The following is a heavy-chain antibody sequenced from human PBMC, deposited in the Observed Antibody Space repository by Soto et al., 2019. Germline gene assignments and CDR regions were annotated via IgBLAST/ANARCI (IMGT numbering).Heavy chain of an antibody. J-gene: IGHJ4*02. CDR3: ARGGHTAPDVYFDY. D-gene: IGHD5-18*01. CDR2: ISAYNGNT. V-gene: IGHV1-18*01. CDR1: GYAFTIYG. Sequence: GASVNVYWQASGYAFTIYGISWVRQAPRQGLEWMGWISAYNGNTNYAQKLQGRVTMTTDTSTSTAYMELRSLRSDDTAVYYCARGGHTAPDVYFDYWGQGTLVTVSS.